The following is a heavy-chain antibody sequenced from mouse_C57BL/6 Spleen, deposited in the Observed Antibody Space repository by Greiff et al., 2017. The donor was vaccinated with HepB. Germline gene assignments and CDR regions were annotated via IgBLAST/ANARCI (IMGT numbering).Heavy chain of an antibody. Sequence: VQLQQSGAELAKPGASVKLSCKASGYTFTSYWMHWVKQRPGQGLEWIGYINTSSGYTKYNQKFKDKATLTAYKSSSTAYMQLSSLTYEDSAVYYCAINYGSSDWYFDVWGTGTTVTVSS. CDR3: AINYGSSDWYFDV. V-gene: IGHV1-7*01. D-gene: IGHD1-1*01. CDR1: GYTFTSYW. J-gene: IGHJ1*03. CDR2: INTSSGYT.